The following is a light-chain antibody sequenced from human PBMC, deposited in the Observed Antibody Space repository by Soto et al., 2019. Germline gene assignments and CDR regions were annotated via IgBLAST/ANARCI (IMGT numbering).Light chain of an antibody. CDR2: DAS. CDR3: QQRINGWT. CDR1: QSVSSY. Sequence: EIVLTQSPATLSLSPGERATLSCRTSQSVSSYLAWYQQKPGQAPRLLIYDASNRATGIPARFTGSGSGTDFTLTISSLEPEDFAVYYCQQRINGWTFGQGTKVEIK. V-gene: IGKV3-11*01. J-gene: IGKJ1*01.